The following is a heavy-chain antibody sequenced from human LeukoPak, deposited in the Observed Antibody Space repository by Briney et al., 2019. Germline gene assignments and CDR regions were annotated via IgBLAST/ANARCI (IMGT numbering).Heavy chain of an antibody. J-gene: IGHJ4*02. CDR3: TRRPYSSSWYYFDY. CDR1: GFTFSDYY. CDR2: ISSSGSML. V-gene: IGHV3-11*04. D-gene: IGHD6-13*01. Sequence: GGSLRLSCAVSGFTFSDYYMSWVRQAPGKRLEWVSYISSSGSMLHYADSVEGRFTISRDNAKNSLYLQMSSLRVEDTAVYYCTRRPYSSSWYYFDYWGQGTLVTVSS.